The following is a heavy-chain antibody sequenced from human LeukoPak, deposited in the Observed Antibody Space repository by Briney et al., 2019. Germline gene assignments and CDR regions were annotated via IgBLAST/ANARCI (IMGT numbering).Heavy chain of an antibody. D-gene: IGHD6-19*01. CDR1: GYTFTNYY. CDR3: ARADSSGWEPLSD. J-gene: IGHJ4*02. CDR2: INPSGGST. Sequence: GASVKVSCKASGYTFTNYYIHWVRQAPGQGLEWMGIINPSGGSTSYAQKFQGRVTMTRDMSTSTVYMELSSLRSEDTAVYYCARADSSGWEPLSDWGQGTLVTVSS. V-gene: IGHV1-46*01.